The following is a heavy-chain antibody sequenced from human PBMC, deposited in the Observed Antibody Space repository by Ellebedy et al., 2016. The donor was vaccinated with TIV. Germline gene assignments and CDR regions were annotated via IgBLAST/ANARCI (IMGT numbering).Heavy chain of an antibody. D-gene: IGHD2-15*01. CDR2: IYYGGTT. CDR3: ARRSALIDAFAI. J-gene: IGHJ3*02. CDR1: GGSISSFY. V-gene: IGHV4-59*08. Sequence: SETLSLTCTVSGGSISSFYWTWIRQSPGKGLEWIGHIYYGGTTDYNPSLQSRVFISVDTSNNQFSLRLSSVTASDTAVYYCARRSALIDAFAIWGQGTVVTVSS.